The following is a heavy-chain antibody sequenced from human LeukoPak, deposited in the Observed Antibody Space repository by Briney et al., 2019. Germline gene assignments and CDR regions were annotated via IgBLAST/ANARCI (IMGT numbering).Heavy chain of an antibody. CDR2: ISYDGSNK. CDR3: ARDYGPNYYGSGSYSPAVENSYYFDY. CDR1: GFTFSSYA. J-gene: IGHJ4*02. D-gene: IGHD3-10*01. Sequence: GGSLRLSCAASGFTFSSYAMHWVRQAPGKGLEWVAVISYDGSNKYYADSVKGRFTISRDNAKNSLYLQMNSLRAEDTAVYYCARDYGPNYYGSGSYSPAVENSYYFDYWGQGTLVTVSS. V-gene: IGHV3-30*04.